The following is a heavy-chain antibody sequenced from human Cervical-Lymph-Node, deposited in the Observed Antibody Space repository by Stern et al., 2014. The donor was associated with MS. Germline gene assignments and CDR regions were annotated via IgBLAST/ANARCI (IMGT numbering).Heavy chain of an antibody. Sequence: QVQLMQSGAEVKRPGASANVSCKASGYTFTSFYMHWVRQAPGHGLEWMGLIDPTDGNTIYAQKFQGRVTMTRDRSTATLYMALTSLTSDDTGVYYCTRAQLQVQRGYGLDVWGQGTTVTVSS. CDR3: TRAQLQVQRGYGLDV. D-gene: IGHD3-10*01. CDR1: GYTFTSFY. J-gene: IGHJ6*02. CDR2: IDPTDGNT. V-gene: IGHV1-46*01.